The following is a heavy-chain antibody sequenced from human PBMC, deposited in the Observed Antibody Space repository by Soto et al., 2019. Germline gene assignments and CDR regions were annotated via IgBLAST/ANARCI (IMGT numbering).Heavy chain of an antibody. V-gene: IGHV1-24*01. CDR1: GYTLTKLS. D-gene: IGHD5-12*01. J-gene: IGHJ6*02. CDR3: AVFAGYDFLRYRYMDV. Sequence: QVQLVQSGAEVKKPGASVKVSCRVSGYTLTKLSLHWVRQAPGEGLEWMGGVDPDDGETIYAQTFQDRVTLTEDTSRDTAYMELTGLRSEDTALYYCAVFAGYDFLRYRYMDVWGQGTAVTVSS. CDR2: VDPDDGET.